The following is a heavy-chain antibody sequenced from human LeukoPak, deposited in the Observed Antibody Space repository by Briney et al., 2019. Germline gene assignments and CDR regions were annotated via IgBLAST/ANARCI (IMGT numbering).Heavy chain of an antibody. J-gene: IGHJ4*02. CDR1: GGSISSGGYY. V-gene: IGHV4-31*03. CDR3: ARDRRYYSRGGIFGY. CDR2: IYYSGST. D-gene: IGHD4-11*01. Sequence: SETLFLTCTVFGGSISSGGYYWCWSRQHPGEGLEWIGYIYYSGSTYYNPSLKSRVTISVDTSKNPFSLKLSSVTAADTAVYYCARDRRYYSRGGIFGYWGQGTLVTVSS.